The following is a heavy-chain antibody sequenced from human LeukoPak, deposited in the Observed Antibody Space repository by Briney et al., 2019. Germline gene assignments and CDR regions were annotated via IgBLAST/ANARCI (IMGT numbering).Heavy chain of an antibody. D-gene: IGHD3-10*01. J-gene: IGHJ4*02. CDR3: AKYMVRGVLFGNPSGY. Sequence: PGRSLRLSCAASGFTFSSYGMHWVRQAPGKGLEWVAVISYDGSNKYYADSVKGRFTISRDNSKNTLYLQMDSLRAEDTAVYYCAKYMVRGVLFGNPSGYWGQGTLVTVSS. CDR2: ISYDGSNK. V-gene: IGHV3-30*18. CDR1: GFTFSSYG.